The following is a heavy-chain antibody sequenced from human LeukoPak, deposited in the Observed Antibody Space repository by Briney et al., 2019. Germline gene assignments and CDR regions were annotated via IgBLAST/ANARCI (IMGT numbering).Heavy chain of an antibody. V-gene: IGHV4-31*03. CDR2: IYYSGST. CDR3: AREAPYGDYSPWFDP. Sequence: SETLSLTCTVSGGSISSGGYYWSWIRQHPGKGLEWIGYIYYSGSTYYNPSLKSRVTISVDTSKNQFSLKLSSVTAADTAVYYCAREAPYGDYSPWFDPWGQGTLVTVSS. J-gene: IGHJ5*02. D-gene: IGHD4-17*01. CDR1: GGSISSGGYY.